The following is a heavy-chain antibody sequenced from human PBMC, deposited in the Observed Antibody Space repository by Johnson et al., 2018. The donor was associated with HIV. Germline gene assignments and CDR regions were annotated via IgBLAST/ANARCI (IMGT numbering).Heavy chain of an antibody. CDR1: GFNVSSNY. CDR2: IFRGDST. Sequence: VQLVESGGGLVQPGGSLRLSCAASGFNVSSNYMSWVRQAPGKGLEWVSVIFRGDSTHYADSVGGRFTISRDSSKNTRYLQMNSLRAEDAAVYYCASTYYNFWSGPPSSAFDIWGQGTMVTVSS. CDR3: ASTYYNFWSGPPSSAFDI. V-gene: IGHV3-66*01. J-gene: IGHJ3*02. D-gene: IGHD3-3*01.